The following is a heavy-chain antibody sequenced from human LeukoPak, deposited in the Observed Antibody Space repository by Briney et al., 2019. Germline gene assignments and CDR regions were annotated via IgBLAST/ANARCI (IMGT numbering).Heavy chain of an antibody. CDR1: GGSISGSNW. D-gene: IGHD6-13*01. CDR3: ARRGYSSSWYVWFDP. J-gene: IGHJ5*02. CDR2: IYHSGST. V-gene: IGHV4-4*02. Sequence: SETLSLTCAVSGGSISGSNWWSWVRQPPGKGLEWIGEIYHSGSTNYNPSLKSRVTISVDKSKNQFSLKLSSVTAADTAVYYCARRGYSSSWYVWFDPWGQGTLVTVSS.